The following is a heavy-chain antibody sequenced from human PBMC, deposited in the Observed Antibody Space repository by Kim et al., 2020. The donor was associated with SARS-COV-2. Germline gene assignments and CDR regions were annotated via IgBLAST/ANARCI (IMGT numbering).Heavy chain of an antibody. Sequence: YADSGRGRFTISRDDSKNTVYLQMNSLRAEDTAIYYCAKDQTATNYYFDYWGQGTLVTVSS. J-gene: IGHJ4*02. V-gene: IGHV3-23*03. CDR3: AKDQTATNYYFDY. D-gene: IGHD5-18*01.